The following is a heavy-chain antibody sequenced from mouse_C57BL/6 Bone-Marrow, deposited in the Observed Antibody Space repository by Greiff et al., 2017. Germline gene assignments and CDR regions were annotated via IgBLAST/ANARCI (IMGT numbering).Heavy chain of an antibody. D-gene: IGHD2-10*01. V-gene: IGHV1-26*01. J-gene: IGHJ4*01. CDR3: ARVLLWYAMDY. Sequence: VQLQQSGPELVKPGASVKISCKASGYTFTDYYMNWVKQSHGKSLEWIGDINPNNGGTSYNQKFKGKATLTVDKSSSTAYMERRSLTSEDSAVYYCARVLLWYAMDYWGQGTSVTGSS. CDR2: INPNNGGT. CDR1: GYTFTDYY.